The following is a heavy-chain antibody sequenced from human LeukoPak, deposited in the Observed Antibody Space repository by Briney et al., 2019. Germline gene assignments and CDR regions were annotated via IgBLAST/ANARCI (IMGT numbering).Heavy chain of an antibody. V-gene: IGHV3-7*01. CDR2: IKQDGSEK. CDR3: ASVYYDFWSGYYPFDY. Sequence: GGSLSLSCAASGFTFSRYWMSWVRQAPGKGLEWVANIKQDGSEKYYVNSVRGRFTISRDNAKNSLYLQMNSLRAEDTAVYYCASVYYDFWSGYYPFDYWGQGTLVTVSS. D-gene: IGHD3-3*01. J-gene: IGHJ4*02. CDR1: GFTFSRYW.